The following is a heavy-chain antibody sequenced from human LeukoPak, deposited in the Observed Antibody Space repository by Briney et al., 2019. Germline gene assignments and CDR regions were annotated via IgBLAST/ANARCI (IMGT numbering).Heavy chain of an antibody. Sequence: GGSLRLSCAASGFTFSSYSMNWVRQAPGKGLEWVSYISSSGSTIYYADSVKGRFTISRDNAKNSLYLQMNSLRAEDTAVYYCARGRGDLLRYFDWLSGMDVWGKGTTVTISS. V-gene: IGHV3-48*04. J-gene: IGHJ6*03. CDR1: GFTFSSYS. CDR3: ARGRGDLLRYFDWLSGMDV. D-gene: IGHD3-9*01. CDR2: ISSSGSTI.